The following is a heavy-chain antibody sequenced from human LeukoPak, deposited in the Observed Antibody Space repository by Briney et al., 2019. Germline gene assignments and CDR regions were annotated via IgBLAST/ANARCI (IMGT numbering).Heavy chain of an antibody. CDR1: GASVSSGNYF. V-gene: IGHV4-61*02. CDR2: IYTSGST. J-gene: IGHJ5*02. Sequence: SVTPSLTCSVSGASVSSGNYFWTWIRQPTGKGLEWIGRIYTSGSTNYNPSLKSRVTISVDTSKNQFSLKLSSVTAADTAVYYCARVIVVGATRDWFDPWGQGTLVTVSS. CDR3: ARVIVVGATRDWFDP. D-gene: IGHD1-26*01.